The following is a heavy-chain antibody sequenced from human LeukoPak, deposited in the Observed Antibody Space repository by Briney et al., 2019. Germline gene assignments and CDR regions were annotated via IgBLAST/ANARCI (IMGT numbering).Heavy chain of an antibody. CDR2: IHYSGST. V-gene: IGHV4-31*03. CDR3: ARVGVAAKSSRYFDY. J-gene: IGHJ4*02. Sequence: SETLSITCTVSGGSISSGDYYWSWIRQHPGKSLEWIGYIHYSGSTYYNPSLKSRVTISVDTSKKQFSLKLSSVTAADTAVYYCARVGVAAKSSRYFDYWGQGTLVTVSS. D-gene: IGHD2-15*01. CDR1: GGSISSGDYY.